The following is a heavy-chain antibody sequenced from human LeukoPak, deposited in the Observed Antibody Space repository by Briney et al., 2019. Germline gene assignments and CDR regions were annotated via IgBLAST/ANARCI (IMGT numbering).Heavy chain of an antibody. D-gene: IGHD6-19*01. Sequence: SETLSLTCSVSGGSVGGNYWSWVRQPPGEGLEWIGYISYSGDTKYNPSLKSRLSMSVDTSKNQCSLMLTSVTAADTAVYYCARGSGWYPHWGQGTLVTVSS. CDR2: ISYSGDT. V-gene: IGHV4-59*02. J-gene: IGHJ1*01. CDR1: GGSVGGNY. CDR3: ARGSGWYPH.